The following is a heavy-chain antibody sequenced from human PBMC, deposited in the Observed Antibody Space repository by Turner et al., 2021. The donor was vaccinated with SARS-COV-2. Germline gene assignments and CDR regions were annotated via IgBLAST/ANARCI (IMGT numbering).Heavy chain of an antibody. D-gene: IGHD3-10*01. V-gene: IGHV3-66*01. CDR1: GFTVSNNY. CDR3: ARGEIRGVTGDY. CDR2: IYSGGTT. J-gene: IGHJ4*02. Sequence: EVQLVQSGGGLVQPGGSLRLSCTASGFTVSNNYMSLVRQGPGKGLEWVSLIYSGGTTKYADSVKGRFTISRDNSKNTLYLQMNSLRAEDTAVYYCARGEIRGVTGDYWGRGTLVTVSS.